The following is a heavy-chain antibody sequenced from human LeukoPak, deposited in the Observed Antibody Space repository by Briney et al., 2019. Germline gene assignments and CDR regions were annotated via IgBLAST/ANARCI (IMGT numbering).Heavy chain of an antibody. V-gene: IGHV3-21*01. CDR1: GFTFSSYA. J-gene: IGHJ4*02. Sequence: GGSLRLSCAASGFTFSSYAMNWVRQAPGKGLEWVSSISSSSSYIYYADSVKGRFTISRDNAKNSLYLQMNSLRAEDTAVYYCARAPTAYYDSSGYYYGDYWGQGTLVTVSS. CDR2: ISSSSSYI. D-gene: IGHD3-22*01. CDR3: ARAPTAYYDSSGYYYGDY.